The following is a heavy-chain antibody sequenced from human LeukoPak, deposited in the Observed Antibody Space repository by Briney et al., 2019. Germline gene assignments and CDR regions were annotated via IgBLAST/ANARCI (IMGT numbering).Heavy chain of an antibody. CDR3: ARDFWGAYRVDYFDY. J-gene: IGHJ4*02. D-gene: IGHD3-3*01. Sequence: GRSLRLSCAASGFTFSNDWMSWVRRSPGQGLEGGANIKPDGSETYYVDSVRGRFTTSRDNAKKSLYLQMNSLGAEDTAVYYCARDFWGAYRVDYFDYWGQGTLVTVSS. CDR1: GFTFSNDW. CDR2: IKPDGSET. V-gene: IGHV3-7*01.